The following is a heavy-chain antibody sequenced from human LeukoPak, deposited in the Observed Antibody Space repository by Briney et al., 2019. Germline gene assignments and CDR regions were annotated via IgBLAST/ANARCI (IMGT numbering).Heavy chain of an antibody. Sequence: GASVKVSCKASGYTFTSYDINWVRQATGQGLEWMGIINPSGGSTSYAQKFQGRVTMTRDMSTSTVYMELSSLRSEDTAVYYCARDPTHNWNDVVEVLGWFDPWGQGTLVTVSS. V-gene: IGHV1-46*01. J-gene: IGHJ5*02. CDR3: ARDPTHNWNDVVEVLGWFDP. CDR1: GYTFTSYD. CDR2: INPSGGST. D-gene: IGHD1-1*01.